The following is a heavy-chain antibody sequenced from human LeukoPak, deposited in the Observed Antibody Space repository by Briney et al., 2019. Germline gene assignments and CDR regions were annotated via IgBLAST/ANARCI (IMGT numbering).Heavy chain of an antibody. J-gene: IGHJ4*02. CDR2: ISSSSSYI. D-gene: IGHD5-18*01. CDR1: GFTCSSYS. Sequence: GGSLRLSCAASGFTCSSYSMNWVRQAPGKGLEWVSSISSSSSYIYYADSVKGRFTISRDNAKNSLYLQMNSLRAEDTAVYYCARDSGYSYGYDYWGQGTLVTVSS. V-gene: IGHV3-21*01. CDR3: ARDSGYSYGYDY.